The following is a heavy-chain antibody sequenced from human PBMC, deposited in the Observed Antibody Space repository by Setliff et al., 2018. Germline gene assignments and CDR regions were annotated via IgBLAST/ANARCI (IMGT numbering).Heavy chain of an antibody. D-gene: IGHD1-26*01. CDR2: ISSSSSYI. CDR1: GFTFSSYE. V-gene: IGHV3-21*01. J-gene: IGHJ6*03. Sequence: GGSLRLSCAASGFTFSSYEMNWVRQAPGKGLEWVSSISSSSSYIYYADSVKGRFTISRDNAKNSLYLQMNSLRADDTAVYYCARDHGIVPGVDYMDVWGKGTTVTVSS. CDR3: ARDHGIVPGVDYMDV.